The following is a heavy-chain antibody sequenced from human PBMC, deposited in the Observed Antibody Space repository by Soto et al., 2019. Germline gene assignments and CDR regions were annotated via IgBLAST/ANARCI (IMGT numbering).Heavy chain of an antibody. CDR3: AKDPSQATYFDY. CDR2: ISGSGGST. V-gene: IGHV3-23*01. Sequence: GGSLRLSCAASGFTFSSYAMSWVRQAPGKGLEWVSAISGSGGSTYYADSVKGRFTISRDNSKNTLYLQMNSLRTEDTAVYYCAKDPSQATYFDYWGQGTLVTVSS. CDR1: GFTFSSYA. J-gene: IGHJ4*02.